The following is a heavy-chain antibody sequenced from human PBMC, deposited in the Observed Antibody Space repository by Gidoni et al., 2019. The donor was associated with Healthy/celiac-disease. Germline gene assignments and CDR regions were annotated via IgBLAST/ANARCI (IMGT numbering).Heavy chain of an antibody. CDR1: GDSVSSNSAA. Sequence: QVQLQQSGPGLVKPSQTLSLTCPISGDSVSSNSAAWNWIRQSPSRGLEWLGRTYYRSKWYNDYAVSVKSRITINPDTSKNQFSMQLNSVTPEDTAVYYCARVGWELLSGWFDPWGQGTLVTVSS. CDR3: ARVGWELLSGWFDP. CDR2: TYYRSKWYN. J-gene: IGHJ5*02. D-gene: IGHD1-26*01. V-gene: IGHV6-1*01.